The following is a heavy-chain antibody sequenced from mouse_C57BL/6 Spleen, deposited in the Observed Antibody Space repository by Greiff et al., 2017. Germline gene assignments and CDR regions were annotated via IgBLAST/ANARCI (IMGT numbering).Heavy chain of an antibody. V-gene: IGHV1-82*01. CDR2: IYPGDGDT. Sequence: VQLQQSGPELVKPGASVKISCKASGYAFSSSWMNWVKQRPGKGLEWIGRIYPGDGDTNYNGKFKGKATLTADKSSSTAYMQLSSLTSEDSAVYFCARGEFNYEYAMDYWGQGTSVTVSS. CDR3: ARGEFNYEYAMDY. J-gene: IGHJ4*01. CDR1: GYAFSSSW. D-gene: IGHD2-1*01.